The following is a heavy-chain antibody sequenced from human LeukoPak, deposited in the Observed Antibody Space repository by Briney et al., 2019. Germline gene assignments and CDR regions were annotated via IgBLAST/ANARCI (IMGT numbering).Heavy chain of an antibody. D-gene: IGHD6-13*01. CDR2: ISYDGSNK. J-gene: IGHJ6*03. CDR1: GFTFSSYA. CDR3: ASRYSSSWYYYYYYMDV. V-gene: IGHV3-30*04. Sequence: GGSLRLSCAASGFTFSSYAMHWVRQAPGKGLEWVAVISYDGSNKYYADSVKGRFTISRDNSKNTLYLQMNSLRAEDTAVYYCASRYSSSWYYYYYYMDVWGKGTTVTVSS.